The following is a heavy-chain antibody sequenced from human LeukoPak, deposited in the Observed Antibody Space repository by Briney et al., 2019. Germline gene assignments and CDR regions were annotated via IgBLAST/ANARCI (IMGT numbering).Heavy chain of an antibody. D-gene: IGHD6-25*01. CDR2: IWYDGSNK. Sequence: GGSLRLSCAASGFTFSSYGMHWVRQAPGKGLEWVAVIWYDGSNKYYADSVKGRFTISRDNSKNTLYLQMNSLRAEDTAVYYCARDRLFQGLDYWGQGTLVTVSS. J-gene: IGHJ4*02. CDR1: GFTFSSYG. CDR3: ARDRLFQGLDY. V-gene: IGHV3-33*01.